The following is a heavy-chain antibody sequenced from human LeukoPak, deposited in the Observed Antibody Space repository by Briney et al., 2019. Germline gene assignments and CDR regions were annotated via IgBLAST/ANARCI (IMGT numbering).Heavy chain of an antibody. Sequence: SETLSLTCTVSGGSISSGGYYWSWIRQHPGKGLEWIGYIYYSGSTYYNPSLKSRVTISVDTSKNQFSLKLSSVTAADTAVYYCARDAIRSGYDSPAFDIWGQGTMVTVSS. J-gene: IGHJ3*02. CDR3: ARDAIRSGYDSPAFDI. V-gene: IGHV4-31*03. D-gene: IGHD5-12*01. CDR2: IYYSGST. CDR1: GGSISSGGYY.